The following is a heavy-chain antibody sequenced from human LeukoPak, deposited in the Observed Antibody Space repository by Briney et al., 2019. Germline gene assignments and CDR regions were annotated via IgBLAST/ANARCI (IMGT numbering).Heavy chain of an antibody. Sequence: SETLSLTCTVSGGSISSYYWSWIRQPPGKGLEWIGYIYYSGGTNYNPSLKSRVTISVDTSKNQFSLKLSSVTAADTAVYYCARDQYSSGWYYYWGQGTLVTVSS. D-gene: IGHD6-19*01. CDR3: ARDQYSSGWYYY. CDR1: GGSISSYY. J-gene: IGHJ4*02. CDR2: IYYSGGT. V-gene: IGHV4-59*01.